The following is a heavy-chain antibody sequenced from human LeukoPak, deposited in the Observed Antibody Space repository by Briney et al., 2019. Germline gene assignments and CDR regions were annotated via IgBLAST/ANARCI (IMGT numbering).Heavy chain of an antibody. J-gene: IGHJ4*02. CDR3: ARGEQWLVS. CDR1: GGSISSGSYY. V-gene: IGHV4-61*02. D-gene: IGHD6-19*01. Sequence: SETLSLTCTVSGGSISSGSYYWSWIRQPAGKGLEWIGRIYTSGSTNYNPSLKSRVTISVDTSKNQFSLKLSSVTAADTAVYYCARGEQWLVSWGQGTLVTVSS. CDR2: IYTSGST.